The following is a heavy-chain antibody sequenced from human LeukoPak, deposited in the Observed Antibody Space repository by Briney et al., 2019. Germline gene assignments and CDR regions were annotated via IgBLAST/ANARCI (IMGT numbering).Heavy chain of an antibody. CDR2: INPNSGGT. Sequence: ASVKVSCKASGYTFTGYYMHWVRQAPGQGLEWMGRINPNSGGTNYAQKFQGRVTMTRDTSISTAYMKLSRLRSDDTAVYYCARGNYDSSGRHFDYWGQGTLVTVSS. J-gene: IGHJ4*02. D-gene: IGHD3-22*01. CDR1: GYTFTGYY. CDR3: ARGNYDSSGRHFDY. V-gene: IGHV1-2*06.